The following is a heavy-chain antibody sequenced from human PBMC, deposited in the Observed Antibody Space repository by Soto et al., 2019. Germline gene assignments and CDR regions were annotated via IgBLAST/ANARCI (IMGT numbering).Heavy chain of an antibody. CDR3: ARAPGRFGEGVTAFDI. Sequence: GASVKVSCKASGGTFGSYSINWVRQAPGQGLEWMGRIIPILDITNYAQNFRGRVTITADKSPRTAYMELSRLTSEDTAVYYCARAPGRFGEGVTAFDIWGQGTMVTVSS. CDR2: IIPILDIT. CDR1: GGTFGSYS. V-gene: IGHV1-69*02. J-gene: IGHJ3*02. D-gene: IGHD3-10*01.